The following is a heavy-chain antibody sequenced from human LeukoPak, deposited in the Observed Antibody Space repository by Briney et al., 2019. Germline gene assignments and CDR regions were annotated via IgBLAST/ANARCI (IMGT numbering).Heavy chain of an antibody. CDR3: AELGITMIGGV. Sequence: GGSLGLSCAASGFTFSSYSMNWVRQAPGKGLEWVSYISSSSSTIYYADSVKGRFTISRDNAKNSLYLQMNSLRAEDTAVYYCAELGITMIGGVWGKGTTVTISS. D-gene: IGHD3-10*02. CDR1: GFTFSSYS. V-gene: IGHV3-48*04. J-gene: IGHJ6*04. CDR2: ISSSSSTI.